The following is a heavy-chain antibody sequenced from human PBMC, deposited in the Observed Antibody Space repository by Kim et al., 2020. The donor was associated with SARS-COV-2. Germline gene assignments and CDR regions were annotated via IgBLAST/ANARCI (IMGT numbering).Heavy chain of an antibody. Sequence: SETLSLTCAVYGGSFSGYYWSWIRQPPGKGLEWIGEINHSGSTNYNPSLKSRVTISVDTSKNQFSLKLSSVTAADTAVYYCARATQWLALFDPWGQGTLVTVSS. J-gene: IGHJ5*02. D-gene: IGHD6-19*01. CDR3: ARATQWLALFDP. CDR2: INHSGST. CDR1: GGSFSGYY. V-gene: IGHV4-34*01.